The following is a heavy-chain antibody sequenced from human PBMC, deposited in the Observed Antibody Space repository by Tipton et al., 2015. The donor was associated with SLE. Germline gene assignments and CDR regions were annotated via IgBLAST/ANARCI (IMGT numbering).Heavy chain of an antibody. J-gene: IGHJ3*02. CDR3: ARPGEAYSWDAFDI. D-gene: IGHD2-21*01. CDR1: SGSIGRYY. Sequence: TPSLTCTVSSGSIGRYYWNWIRQPAGEGLEWIGHIYTSGSTIYNPSLKSRVTLSVDTSKNQFSLRLSSVTAADTAVYYCARPGEAYSWDAFDIWGQGTMVTVSS. CDR2: IYTSGST. V-gene: IGHV4-4*07.